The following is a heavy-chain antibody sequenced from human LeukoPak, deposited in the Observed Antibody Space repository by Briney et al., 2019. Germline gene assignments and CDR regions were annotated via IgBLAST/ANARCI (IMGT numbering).Heavy chain of an antibody. CDR1: GYTFTSYD. CDR2: INPRGDST. CDR3: ASVLYCGADCYSGRYFFDY. J-gene: IGHJ4*02. D-gene: IGHD2-21*02. V-gene: IGHV1-46*01. Sequence: AAVKASCKASGYTFTSYDMHWVRQPPGQGLEWMGIINPRGDSTSYAQKFQGRLTMPKDTSTSTVYMELSSLRSEDAAVYYCASVLYCGADCYSGRYFFDYWGQGALLADSS.